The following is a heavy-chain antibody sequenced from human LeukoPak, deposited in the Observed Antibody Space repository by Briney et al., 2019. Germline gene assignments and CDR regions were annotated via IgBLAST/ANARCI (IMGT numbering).Heavy chain of an antibody. D-gene: IGHD2-21*02. CDR2: ISFSGGSI. J-gene: IGHJ4*02. CDR1: AFPFNNYA. Sequence: GGSLRLSCAASAFPFNNYAMSWVRQAPGKGLEWVSQISFSGGSIHYADSVEGRFTISRDNSKNILYLQMNSLSAEDTALYYCTKHGDPDYWGQGTLVTVSS. V-gene: IGHV3-23*01. CDR3: TKHGDPDY.